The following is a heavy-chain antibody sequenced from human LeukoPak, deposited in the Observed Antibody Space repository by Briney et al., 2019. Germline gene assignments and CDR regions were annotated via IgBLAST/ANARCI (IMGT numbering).Heavy chain of an antibody. CDR3: TRSVSGSYPIVH. Sequence: PGGSLRLSYAASGFTVRTDYMTWVRQAPGKGLEWVSIIYSDGSTYYADSVRGRFSISRDNSKNTVYLQMNSLRAEDTAVYYCTRSVSGSYPIVHWGQGTLVTVSS. V-gene: IGHV3-53*01. D-gene: IGHD1-26*01. CDR2: IYSDGST. J-gene: IGHJ4*02. CDR1: GFTVRTDY.